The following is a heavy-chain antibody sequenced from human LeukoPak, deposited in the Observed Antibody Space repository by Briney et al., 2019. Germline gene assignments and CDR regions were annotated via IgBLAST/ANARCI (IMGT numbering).Heavy chain of an antibody. J-gene: IGHJ6*02. CDR3: ARLPLRSIAVGYYGMDV. V-gene: IGHV1-69*13. D-gene: IGHD6-6*01. CDR2: IIPIFGTA. CDR1: GGTFISYA. Sequence: SVKVSCKASGGTFISYAISWVRQAPGQGLERMGGIIPIFGTANYAQKFQGRVTITADESTSTAYMELSSLRSEDTAVYYCARLPLRSIAVGYYGMDVWGQGTTVTVSS.